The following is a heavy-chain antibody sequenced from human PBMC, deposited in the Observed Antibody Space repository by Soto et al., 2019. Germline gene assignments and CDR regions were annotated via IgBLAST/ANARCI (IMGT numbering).Heavy chain of an antibody. CDR3: ARDTYYYGSASRGYYYYGMDV. J-gene: IGHJ6*02. V-gene: IGHV3-7*05. D-gene: IGHD3-10*01. CDR1: GFTFSSYW. CDR2: KKQDGSEK. Sequence: GGSLRLSCAASGFTFSSYWMSWVRQAPGKGLEWVANKKQDGSEKYYVDSVKGLFTISRDNAKNSLYLQMNSLRAEDTAVYYCARDTYYYGSASRGYYYYGMDVWGQGTTVTVSS.